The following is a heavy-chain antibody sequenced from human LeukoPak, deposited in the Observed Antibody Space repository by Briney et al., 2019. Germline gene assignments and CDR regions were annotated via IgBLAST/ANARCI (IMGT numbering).Heavy chain of an antibody. D-gene: IGHD5-18*01. CDR2: IYPGDSDT. CDR3: ARTAMGAVEYFDY. CDR1: GYSFTSYW. V-gene: IGHV5-51*01. Sequence: GESLKISCKGSGYSFTSYWIGWVRQMPGKGLEWMGIIYPGDSDTRYSPSFQGQVTISADKSISTAYLQWSGLKASDTAMYYCARTAMGAVEYFDYWGQGTLVTVSS. J-gene: IGHJ4*02.